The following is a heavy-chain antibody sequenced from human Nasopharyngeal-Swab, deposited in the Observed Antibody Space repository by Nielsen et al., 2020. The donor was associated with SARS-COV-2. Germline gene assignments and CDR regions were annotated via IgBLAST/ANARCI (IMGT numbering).Heavy chain of an antibody. CDR1: GFTFSSFA. D-gene: IGHD6-19*01. J-gene: IGHJ4*02. CDR3: AKEGYSSGWYYPYYFDY. CDR2: ISVSGGIT. V-gene: IGHV3-23*01. Sequence: GESLKISCAASGFTFSSFAMSWVRQAPGKGLEWVSSISVSGGITYYTDSVKGRFTIFRDNSKNTLFLQMNSLRADDSAVYYCAKEGYSSGWYYPYYFDYWGQGTLVTVSS.